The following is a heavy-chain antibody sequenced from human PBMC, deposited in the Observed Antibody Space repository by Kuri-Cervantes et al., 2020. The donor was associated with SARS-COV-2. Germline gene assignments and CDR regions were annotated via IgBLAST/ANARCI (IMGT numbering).Heavy chain of an antibody. V-gene: IGHV3-30*18. CDR1: GFTFSSYG. J-gene: IGHJ5*02. D-gene: IGHD2-15*01. CDR2: ISYDGSNK. Sequence: GESLKISCAASGFTFSSYGMHWVRQAPGKGLEWVAVISYDGSNKYYADSVKGRFTISRDNSKNTLYLQMNSLRAEDTAVYYCAKAALGYCSGGSCYNNWFDPRGRGTLVTVSS. CDR3: AKAALGYCSGGSCYNNWFDP.